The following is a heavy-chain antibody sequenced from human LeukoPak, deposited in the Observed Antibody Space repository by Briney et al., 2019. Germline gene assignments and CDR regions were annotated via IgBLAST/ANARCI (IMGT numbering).Heavy chain of an antibody. D-gene: IGHD2-8*01. Sequence: GGSLRLSCAVSGFILSDHYMDWVHQAPGKGLEWVGRTRNKANSFTTEYAASVKGRFTISRDDSKNSLYLQMNSLKTEDTAVYYCARGSVWTYWGQGTLVTVSS. J-gene: IGHJ4*02. CDR3: ARGSVWTY. CDR1: GFILSDHY. CDR2: TRNKANSFTT. V-gene: IGHV3-72*01.